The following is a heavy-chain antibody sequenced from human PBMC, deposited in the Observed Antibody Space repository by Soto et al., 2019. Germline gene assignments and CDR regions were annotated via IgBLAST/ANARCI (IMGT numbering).Heavy chain of an antibody. CDR1: GFTFSSYV. V-gene: IGHV3-23*01. J-gene: IGHJ4*02. CDR3: AKGWGDY. CDR2: IGGSST. D-gene: IGHD3-16*01. Sequence: EVPLLESGGGLVQPGGSLRLSCAASGFTFSSYVMSWVRQAPGKGLEWVSGIGGSSTYYADSVKGRFTISRDNSKNTLYLQMNSLRAEDTAIYYCAKGWGDYWGQGTLVTVSS.